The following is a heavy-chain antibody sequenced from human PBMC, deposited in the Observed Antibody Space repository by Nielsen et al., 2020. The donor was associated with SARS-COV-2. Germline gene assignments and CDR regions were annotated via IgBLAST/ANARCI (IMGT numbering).Heavy chain of an antibody. CDR1: GFSLSNARMG. V-gene: IGHV2-26*01. J-gene: IGHJ6*03. CDR3: ARIRHDYSSEDGVYYYYYYMDV. D-gene: IGHD4-11*01. CDR2: IFSNDEK. Sequence: SGPTLVKPTETLTLTCTVSGFSLSNARMGVSWIRQPPGKALEWLAHIFSNDEKSYSTSLKSRLTISKDTSKSQVVLTMTNMDPVDTATYYCARIRHDYSSEDGVYYYYYYMDVWGKGTTVTVSS.